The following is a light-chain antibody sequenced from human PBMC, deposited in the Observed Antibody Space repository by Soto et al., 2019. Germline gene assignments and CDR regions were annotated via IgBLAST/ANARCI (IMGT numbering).Light chain of an antibody. CDR3: SSFSSSSTPYV. J-gene: IGLJ1*01. V-gene: IGLV2-14*01. CDR2: EVN. Sequence: QSVLTQPASVSGSPGQSITISCTGTSTDAGGYKYVSWYQQHPGTAPKLMIFEVNGRPSGVSDRFSGSKSGNTASLTISGLQPEDEADYYCSSFSSSSTPYVFGTGTKVTVL. CDR1: STDAGGYKY.